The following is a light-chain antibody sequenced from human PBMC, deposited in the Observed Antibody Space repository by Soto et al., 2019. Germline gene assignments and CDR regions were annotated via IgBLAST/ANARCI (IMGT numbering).Light chain of an antibody. V-gene: IGKV1-16*02. CDR1: QDISNH. CDR3: QQYNSYPVS. Sequence: DIQMTQSPSSLSASVGDRVTITCRASQDISNHLAWFQQKPGKARKSLISAASSLQSGVPSKFSGSGSGTDFTLTISSLQPEDFATYYCQQYNSYPVSFGGGTKVEIK. J-gene: IGKJ4*01. CDR2: AAS.